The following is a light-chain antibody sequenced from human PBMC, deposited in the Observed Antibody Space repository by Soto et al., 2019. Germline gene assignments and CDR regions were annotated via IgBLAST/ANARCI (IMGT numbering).Light chain of an antibody. V-gene: IGLV2-11*01. Sequence: QSALTQPRSVSGSPGQSVTISCTGTSSDVGGYNFVSWYQQSPGKAPKLIIYDVTKRPSGVSDRFSGSKSGNTASLTISGLQAEDEADYYCSSYTITSTLVIFGGGTKVTVL. CDR2: DVT. CDR1: SSDVGGYNF. CDR3: SSYTITSTLVI. J-gene: IGLJ2*01.